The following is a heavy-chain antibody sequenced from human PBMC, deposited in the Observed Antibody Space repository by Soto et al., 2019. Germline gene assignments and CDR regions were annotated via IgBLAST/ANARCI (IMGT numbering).Heavy chain of an antibody. CDR1: GGSISSGGYY. J-gene: IGHJ5*02. V-gene: IGHV4-31*03. CDR3: ARVVGRYCSSTSCYRNWFDP. D-gene: IGHD2-2*02. Sequence: SETLSLTCTVSGGSISSGGYYWSWIGQHPGKGLEWIGYIYYSGSTYYNPSLKSRVTISVDTSKNQFSLKLSSVTPADTAVYYCARVVGRYCSSTSCYRNWFDPWGQGTLVTVSS. CDR2: IYYSGST.